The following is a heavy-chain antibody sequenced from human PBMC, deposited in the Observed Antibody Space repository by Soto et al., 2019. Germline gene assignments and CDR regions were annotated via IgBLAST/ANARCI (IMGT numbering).Heavy chain of an antibody. V-gene: IGHV3-7*01. CDR2: TNQDGSEK. CDR1: ESTVSRDW. Sequence: EVHLVESGGGLVQTGGSLRLSCAISESTVSRDWMNWVRQAPGKGLEWVAHTNQDGSEKYYADSVKGRFTISRDNAKKPLYLQMIRLRAGDTAMYYCSGGVGEAFWGQGTLVTVSS. CDR3: SGGVGEAF. J-gene: IGHJ4*02. D-gene: IGHD1-26*01.